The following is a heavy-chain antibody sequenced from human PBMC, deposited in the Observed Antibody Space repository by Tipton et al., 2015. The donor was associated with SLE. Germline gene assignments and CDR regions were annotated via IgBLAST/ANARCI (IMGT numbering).Heavy chain of an antibody. J-gene: IGHJ4*02. CDR3: ARNRSPYYGAFGY. CDR2: IKQDGREK. D-gene: IGHD4-17*01. CDR1: GFTFSSYW. V-gene: IGHV3-7*01. Sequence: SLRLSCAASGFTFSSYWMSWVRQAPGKGLEWVANIKQDGREKYYVDSVKGRFTISRDNAKDSLYLQMNSLRAEDTSVYYCARNRSPYYGAFGYWGQGTLVTVSS.